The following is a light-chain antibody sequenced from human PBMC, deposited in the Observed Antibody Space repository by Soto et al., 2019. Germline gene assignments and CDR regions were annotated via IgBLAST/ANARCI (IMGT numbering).Light chain of an antibody. CDR3: QQYTEWPPCT. CDR1: QSVRSN. Sequence: IGMKKTPAALSVSAEESTTLSCRASQSVRSNLAWYQQKPGQVPRLVIYAASTRATGIPDRFSGSVSGTEFTLTISSLQSADFAVYYCQQYTEWPPCTFAQGTRLEIK. CDR2: AAS. V-gene: IGKV3-15*01. J-gene: IGKJ5*01.